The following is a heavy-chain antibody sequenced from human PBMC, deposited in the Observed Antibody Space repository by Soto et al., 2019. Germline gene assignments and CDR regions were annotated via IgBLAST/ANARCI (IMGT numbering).Heavy chain of an antibody. D-gene: IGHD1-1*01. V-gene: IGHV2-5*01. J-gene: IGHJ3*02. CDR2: VYWNDDK. Sequence: GPTLVNPTHTLTLTCTLSGISLSTSGVGLGWIRQTPGKALEWLALVYWNDDKHYRPSLKSRLTITKDTSKNQAILTMTNMDPVDTATYYCARGLATLPVFAFDIWGQGTEVTV. CDR1: GISLSTSGVG. CDR3: ARGLATLPVFAFDI.